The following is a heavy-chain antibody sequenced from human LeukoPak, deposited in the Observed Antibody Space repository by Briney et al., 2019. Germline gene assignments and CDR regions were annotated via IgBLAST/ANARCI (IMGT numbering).Heavy chain of an antibody. CDR3: AREMTYYDFWSGPDAFDI. J-gene: IGHJ3*02. CDR1: AITFSSFI. D-gene: IGHD3-3*01. Sequence: GGALRPSCGTPAITFSSFIMNWGRQAPGKGLGGGSSMSSNSSYIYYADSVKGRFTISRDNAKNSLYLQMNSLRAEDMAVYYCAREMTYYDFWSGPDAFDIWGQGTMVTVSS. CDR2: MSSNSSYI. V-gene: IGHV3-21*01.